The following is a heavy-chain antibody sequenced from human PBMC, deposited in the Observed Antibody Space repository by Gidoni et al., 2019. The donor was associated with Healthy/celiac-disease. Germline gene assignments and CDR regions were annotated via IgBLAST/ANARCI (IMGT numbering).Heavy chain of an antibody. Sequence: QVQLVQSGAEVKKPGSSVKVSCKASGGTFSSYAISWVRKDPGQVLEWMGRIIPILGIANYAHKFQGRVTITADKSTSTSYMELSILRSEDTAVYYCARDGSGSYGNWFDPWGQGTLVTVSS. J-gene: IGHJ5*02. CDR1: GGTFSSYA. D-gene: IGHD1-26*01. V-gene: IGHV1-69*04. CDR3: ARDGSGSYGNWFDP. CDR2: IIPILGIA.